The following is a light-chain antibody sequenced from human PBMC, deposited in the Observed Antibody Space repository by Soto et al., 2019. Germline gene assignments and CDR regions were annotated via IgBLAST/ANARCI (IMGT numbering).Light chain of an antibody. Sequence: QSALTQPASVSGSPGQSITISCTGTSSDIGDYDYVSWYQQLPGKAPKLLIFDVTHRPSGVSDRFSGSKSGNTASLTISGVRPEDEADYYCLSYTSANTRVFGGGTKLTVL. V-gene: IGLV2-14*03. CDR3: LSYTSANTRV. CDR2: DVT. J-gene: IGLJ3*02. CDR1: SSDIGDYDY.